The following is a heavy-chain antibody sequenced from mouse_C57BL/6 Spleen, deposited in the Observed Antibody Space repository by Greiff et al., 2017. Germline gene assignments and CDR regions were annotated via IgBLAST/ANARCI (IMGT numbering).Heavy chain of an antibody. J-gene: IGHJ4*01. Sequence: QVQLQQSGAELVKPGASVKISCKASGYAFSSYWMNWVKQRPGKGLEWIGQIYPGDGDTNYNGKFKGKATLTADKSSSTAYMQLSSLTSEDSAVYFCARFDYSNYVNAMDYWGQGTSVTVSS. D-gene: IGHD2-5*01. CDR1: GYAFSSYW. CDR2: IYPGDGDT. CDR3: ARFDYSNYVNAMDY. V-gene: IGHV1-80*01.